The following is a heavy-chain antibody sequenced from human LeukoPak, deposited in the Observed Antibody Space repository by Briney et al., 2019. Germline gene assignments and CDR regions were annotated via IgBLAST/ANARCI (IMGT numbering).Heavy chain of an antibody. V-gene: IGHV3-48*01. CDR3: AAAPQTHRYLGY. J-gene: IGHJ4*02. Sequence: PGGSLRLSCAASGFTFSSYSMIYISSSSTTIHYADSVKGRFTISRDNAKNSVYLRMNSLRSEDTAVYYCAAAPQTHRYLGYWGQGTLVTVSS. D-gene: IGHD3-16*02. CDR2: ISSSSTTI. CDR1: GFTFSSYS.